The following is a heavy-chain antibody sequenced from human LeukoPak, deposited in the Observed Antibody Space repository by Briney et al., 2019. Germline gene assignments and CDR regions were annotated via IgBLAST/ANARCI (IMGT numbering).Heavy chain of an antibody. CDR1: GYTFTGYY. D-gene: IGHD3-9*01. Sequence: ASVKVSCKASGYTFTGYYMHWVRQAPGQGLEWMGRINPNSGGTNYAQRFQGRVTMTMDTSISTAYMELSRLRSDDTAVYYCAREEQYYDILTGYYSYYYYYMDVWGKGTTVTVSS. V-gene: IGHV1-2*06. CDR3: AREEQYYDILTGYYSYYYYYMDV. CDR2: INPNSGGT. J-gene: IGHJ6*03.